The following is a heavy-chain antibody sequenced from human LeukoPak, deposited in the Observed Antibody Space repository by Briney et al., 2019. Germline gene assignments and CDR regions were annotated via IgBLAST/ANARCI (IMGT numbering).Heavy chain of an antibody. Sequence: KPSETLSLTCTVSGGSISSYYWSWIRQPPGKGLEWIGYFYYSGSTNYNPSLKSRVTISVDTSKSQFSLKLSSVTAADTAVYYCARARPGNDGGNFDYWGQGTLVTVSS. CDR3: ARARPGNDGGNFDY. CDR2: FYYSGST. D-gene: IGHD1-1*01. CDR1: GGSISSYY. J-gene: IGHJ4*02. V-gene: IGHV4-59*01.